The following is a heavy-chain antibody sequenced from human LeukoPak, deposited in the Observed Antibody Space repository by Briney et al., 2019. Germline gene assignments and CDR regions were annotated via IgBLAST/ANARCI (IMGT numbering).Heavy chain of an antibody. CDR3: ARVQWLAPQYYFDY. CDR2: INPNSGGT. Sequence: GASVKVSCKASGYTFTGYSVHWVRQAPGQGLEWMGWINPNSGGTKYALKFQGRVTMTRVTSISTAYMELSSLRSEDTAVYYCARVQWLAPQYYFDYWGQGTLVTVSS. J-gene: IGHJ4*02. CDR1: GYTFTGYS. V-gene: IGHV1-2*02. D-gene: IGHD6-19*01.